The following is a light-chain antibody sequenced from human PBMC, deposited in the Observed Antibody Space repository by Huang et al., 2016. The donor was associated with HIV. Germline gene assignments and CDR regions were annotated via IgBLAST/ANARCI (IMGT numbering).Light chain of an antibody. J-gene: IGKJ4*01. CDR2: EAS. V-gene: IGKV3-11*01. CDR1: QSVDNY. Sequence: EIVLTQSPATLSLSPGERATLSCRASQSVDNYLAWYQQKPGQAPRLLIYEASNRATGIPARFSGSGSGTDFTLTISSLEPEDFAVYYCHQRSAWPLTFGGGAKVELK. CDR3: HQRSAWPLT.